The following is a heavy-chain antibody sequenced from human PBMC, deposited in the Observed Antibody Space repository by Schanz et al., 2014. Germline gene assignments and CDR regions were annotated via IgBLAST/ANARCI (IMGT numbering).Heavy chain of an antibody. CDR3: AKAADWPVTRFDP. V-gene: IGHV3-23*04. J-gene: IGHJ5*02. Sequence: EVQLAESGGGLVQPGGSLRLSCAASGFTLSNYAMSWVRQAPGKGLEWVSALSEGGGGTHYADSVRGRFTISSDSSKNTLYLQMSSLRADDTAVYYCAKAADWPVTRFDPWGQGTLXTVSS. D-gene: IGHD3-9*01. CDR2: LSEGGGGT. CDR1: GFTLSNYA.